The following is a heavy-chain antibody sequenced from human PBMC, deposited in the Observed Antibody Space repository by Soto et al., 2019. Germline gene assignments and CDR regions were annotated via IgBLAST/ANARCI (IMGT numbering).Heavy chain of an antibody. CDR3: ASWVKRGNVLRFLEWLGYGMDV. D-gene: IGHD3-3*01. CDR2: IIPIFGTA. CDR1: GGTFSSYA. J-gene: IGHJ6*02. V-gene: IGHV1-69*01. Sequence: QVQLVQSGAEVKKPGSSVKVSCKASGGTFSSYAISWVRQAPGQGLEWMGGIIPIFGTANYAQKFQGRDTITADESTSTAYMELSSLRSEDTAVYYCASWVKRGNVLRFLEWLGYGMDVWGQGTTVTVSS.